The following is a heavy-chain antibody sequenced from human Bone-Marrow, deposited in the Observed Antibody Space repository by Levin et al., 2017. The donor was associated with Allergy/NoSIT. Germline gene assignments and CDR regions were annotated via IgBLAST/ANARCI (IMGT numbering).Heavy chain of an antibody. V-gene: IGHV3-21*01. Sequence: GGSLRLSCAASGFPFSHHSIVWVRQAPGKGLEWVASISDNSNYIHYADSLKGRLTISRDNAKNSVFLQMNSLRAEDTAVYYCAKMGDNRSSSGYYFDYWGQGTLVTVSS. CDR2: ISDNSNYI. D-gene: IGHD3-3*01. CDR1: GFPFSHHS. CDR3: AKMGDNRSSSGYYFDY. J-gene: IGHJ4*02.